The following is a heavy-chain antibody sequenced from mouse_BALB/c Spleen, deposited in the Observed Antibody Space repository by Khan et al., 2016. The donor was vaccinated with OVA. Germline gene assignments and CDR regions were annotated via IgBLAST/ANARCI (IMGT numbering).Heavy chain of an antibody. Sequence: QVQLQQSGPGLVQPSQSLSITCTVSSFSLTNYSVHWVRQSPGKGLEWLGVIWSAGSTDYNAAFISRLTIRKDNSRSQVFFKMNSLQPSDTAIYYCARRGYDYGRGALFAYWGQGTLVTVSA. CDR1: SFSLTNYS. J-gene: IGHJ3*01. CDR2: IWSAGST. D-gene: IGHD2-4*01. V-gene: IGHV2-2*02. CDR3: ARRGYDYGRGALFAY.